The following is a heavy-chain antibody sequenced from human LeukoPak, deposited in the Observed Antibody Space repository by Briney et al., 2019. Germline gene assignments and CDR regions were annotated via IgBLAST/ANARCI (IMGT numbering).Heavy chain of an antibody. V-gene: IGHV3-33*01. D-gene: IGHD3-22*01. Sequence: GGSLRLSCAASGFTFSTYGMHWVRQAPDKGLEWVAVIYYDGSNKYYADSVKGRFTISRDNSKNTLYLQLNSLRAEDAAVYYCARSYYYDSSHTVDYWGQGTLVTVSS. CDR3: ARSYYYDSSHTVDY. CDR2: IYYDGSNK. J-gene: IGHJ4*02. CDR1: GFTFSTYG.